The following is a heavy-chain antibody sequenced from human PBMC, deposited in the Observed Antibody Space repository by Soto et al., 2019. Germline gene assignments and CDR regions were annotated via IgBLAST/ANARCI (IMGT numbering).Heavy chain of an antibody. CDR3: ARDYTVSYYMDV. CDR2: ISSSSSYI. J-gene: IGHJ6*03. CDR1: GFTFSSYS. D-gene: IGHD4-4*01. V-gene: IGHV3-21*01. Sequence: GGSLRLSCAASGFTFSSYSMNWVRQAPGKGLEWVSSISSSSSYIYYADSLKGRFTISRDNAKNSLYLQMNSLRAEDTAVYYCARDYTVSYYMDVWGKGTTVTVSS.